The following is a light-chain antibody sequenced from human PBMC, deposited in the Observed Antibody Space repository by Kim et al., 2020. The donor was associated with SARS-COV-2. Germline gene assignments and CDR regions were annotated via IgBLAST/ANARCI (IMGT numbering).Light chain of an antibody. V-gene: IGKV1-27*01. CDR3: QKYNSAPWT. Sequence: IQMTQSPSSLSASVGDRVTITCRASQGISNYLAWYQQKPGKVPKLLIYAASTLQSGVPSRFSGSGYGTDFTLTISSLQPEDVATYYCQKYNSAPWTFGQGTKVDIK. CDR1: QGISNY. CDR2: AAS. J-gene: IGKJ1*01.